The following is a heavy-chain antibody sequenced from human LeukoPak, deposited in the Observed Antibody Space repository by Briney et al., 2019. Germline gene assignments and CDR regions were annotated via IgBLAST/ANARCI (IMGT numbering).Heavy chain of an antibody. CDR1: GFKFSNYW. CDR3: ASKDYVWGSFGY. J-gene: IGHJ4*02. D-gene: IGHD3-16*01. Sequence: PGGSLRLSCAASGFKFSNYWMSWVRQAPGKGLEWVANIKQDGSEKFYLDSVKGRFTISRDNAKNSLYLQMNSLRAEDTAVFYCASKDYVWGSFGYWGQGTLVTVSS. CDR2: IKQDGSEK. V-gene: IGHV3-7*01.